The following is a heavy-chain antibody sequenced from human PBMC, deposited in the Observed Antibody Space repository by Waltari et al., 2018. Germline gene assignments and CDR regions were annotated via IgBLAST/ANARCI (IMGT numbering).Heavy chain of an antibody. CDR3: ATDHSSSSWLVDY. Sequence: EVQLVESGGGLVQPGGSLRLSCAASGFTFSSYSMNWVRQAPGKGLEWVSYISSSSSTISYADSVKGRFTISRDNAKNSLYLQMNSLRAEDTAVYYCATDHSSSSWLVDYWGQGTLVTVSS. CDR1: GFTFSSYS. V-gene: IGHV3-48*01. CDR2: ISSSSSTI. J-gene: IGHJ4*02. D-gene: IGHD6-6*01.